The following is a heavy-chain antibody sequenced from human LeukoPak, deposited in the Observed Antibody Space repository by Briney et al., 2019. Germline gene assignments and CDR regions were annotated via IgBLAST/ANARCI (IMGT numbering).Heavy chain of an antibody. V-gene: IGHV6-1*01. J-gene: IGHJ3*02. CDR1: GDSVSSNSAS. D-gene: IGHD6-6*01. CDR3: ARGRGDLAARAFDI. CDR2: AYYRSKWSN. Sequence: SQTLSLTCAISGDSVSSNSASWSWSRQSPSRGLEWLGRAYYRSKWSNDYAGSVRSRITINPDTTKNQFSLLLNSVTPEDTAIYYCARGRGDLAARAFDIWGQGTMVTVSS.